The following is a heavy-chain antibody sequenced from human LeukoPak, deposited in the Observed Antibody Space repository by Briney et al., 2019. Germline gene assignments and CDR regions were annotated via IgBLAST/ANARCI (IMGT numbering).Heavy chain of an antibody. D-gene: IGHD1-1*01. CDR3: ARDPIQHAFDI. J-gene: IGHJ3*02. V-gene: IGHV4-61*02. Sequence: SQTLSLTCTVSGGSISSGSYYWSWIRQPAGKGLEWIGRIYTSGSTNYNPSLKSRVTISVDTSKNQFSLKLSSVPAADTAVYYCARDPIQHAFDIWGQGTMVTVSS. CDR2: IYTSGST. CDR1: GGSISSGSYY.